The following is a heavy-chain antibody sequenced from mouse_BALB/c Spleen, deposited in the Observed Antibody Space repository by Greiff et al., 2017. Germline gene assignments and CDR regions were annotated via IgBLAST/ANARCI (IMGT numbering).Heavy chain of an antibody. J-gene: IGHJ4*01. CDR2: IDPANGNT. V-gene: IGHV14-3*02. Sequence: VQLKESGAELVKPGASVKLSCTASGFTIKDTYMHWVKQRPEQGLEWIGRIDPANGNTKYDPKFQGKATITADTSSNTAYLQLSSLTSEDTAVYYCARGLRRVYYAMDYWGQGTSVTVSS. D-gene: IGHD2-4*01. CDR1: GFTIKDTY. CDR3: ARGLRRVYYAMDY.